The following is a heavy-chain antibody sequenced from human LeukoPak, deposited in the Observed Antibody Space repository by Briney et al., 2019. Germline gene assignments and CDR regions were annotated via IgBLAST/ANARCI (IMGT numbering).Heavy chain of an antibody. CDR2: INPNSGGT. Sequence: ASVKVSCKASGYTFTGYYMHWVRQAPGQGREWMGRINPNSGGTNYAQKFHGRVTMTSDTSIITAYMQLSRLRSDDTAVYYCARGLRSYYGSGSYTWFDPWGQGTLVTVSS. CDR3: ARGLRSYYGSGSYTWFDP. J-gene: IGHJ5*02. V-gene: IGHV1-2*06. D-gene: IGHD3-10*01. CDR1: GYTFTGYY.